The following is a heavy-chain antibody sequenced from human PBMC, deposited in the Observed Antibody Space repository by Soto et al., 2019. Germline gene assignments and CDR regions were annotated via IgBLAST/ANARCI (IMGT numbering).Heavy chain of an antibody. V-gene: IGHV1-69*13. CDR1: GGTFSSYA. Sequence: SVKVSCKASGGTFSSYAISWVRQAPGQGLEWMGGIIPIFGTANYAQKFQGRVTITADESTSTAYMELSSLRSEDTAVYYCVSGELQDRYFDYWGQGTLVTVSS. CDR3: VSGELQDRYFDY. J-gene: IGHJ4*02. D-gene: IGHD3-10*02. CDR2: IIPIFGTA.